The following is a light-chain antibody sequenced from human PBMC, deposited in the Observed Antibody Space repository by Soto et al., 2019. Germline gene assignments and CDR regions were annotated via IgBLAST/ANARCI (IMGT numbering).Light chain of an antibody. V-gene: IGKV3-15*01. J-gene: IGKJ1*01. CDR1: QSVRSN. Sequence: EIVMTQSPATLSVSPGDRATLSCRASQSVRSNLAWYQQKPGQAPRLLIYGASTRATGIPARFSGSGSGTEFTLTISSLQCEDFAVYYCQQYNNWPPWTFGQGTMVEVK. CDR2: GAS. CDR3: QQYNNWPPWT.